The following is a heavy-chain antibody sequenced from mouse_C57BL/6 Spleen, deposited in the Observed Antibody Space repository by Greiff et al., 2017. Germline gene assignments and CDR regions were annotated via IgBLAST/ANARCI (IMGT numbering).Heavy chain of an antibody. CDR2: IYPGSGNT. CDR1: GYTFTDYY. D-gene: IGHD1-1*01. V-gene: IGHV1-76*01. Sequence: VQLQQSGAELVRPGASVKLSCKASGYTFTDYYINWVKQRPGQGLEWIARIYPGSGNTYYNEKFKGKATLTAEKSSSTAYMQLSSLTSEDSAVYFCARGGTITTVVDWYFDVWGTGTTVTVSS. J-gene: IGHJ1*03. CDR3: ARGGTITTVVDWYFDV.